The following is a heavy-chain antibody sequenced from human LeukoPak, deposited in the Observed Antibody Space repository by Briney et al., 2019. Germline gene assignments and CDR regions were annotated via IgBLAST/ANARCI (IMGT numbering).Heavy chain of an antibody. J-gene: IGHJ4*02. CDR2: IYYSGTT. CDR3: ARGYCSGTTCLYSSGWCFDY. CDR1: GGSISSSSYY. D-gene: IGHD2-2*01. V-gene: IGHV4-39*01. Sequence: SETLSLTCTVSGGSISSSSYYWAWIRQPPGKGLEWIGTIYYSGTTNYNPSLKSRVTIPVDTSNNQFSLKLRSVTAADTSVYYCARGYCSGTTCLYSSGWCFDYWGQGTLVTVSS.